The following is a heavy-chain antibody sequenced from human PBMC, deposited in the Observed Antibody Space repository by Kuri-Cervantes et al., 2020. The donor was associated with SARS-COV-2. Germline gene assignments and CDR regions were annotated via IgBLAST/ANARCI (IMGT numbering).Heavy chain of an antibody. CDR1: GGSFSGYY. CDR3: ARRNLRFLAGGYYFDY. D-gene: IGHD3-3*01. Sequence: ESLKISCAVYGGSFSGYYWSWIRQPPGKGLEWIGEINHSGSTNYNPSLKSRVTISVDTSKNQFSLKLSSVTAVDTAVYYCARRNLRFLAGGYYFDYWGQGTLVTVSS. J-gene: IGHJ4*02. V-gene: IGHV4-34*01. CDR2: INHSGST.